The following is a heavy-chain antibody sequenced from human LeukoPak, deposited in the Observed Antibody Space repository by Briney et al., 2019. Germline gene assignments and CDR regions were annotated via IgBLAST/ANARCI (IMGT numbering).Heavy chain of an antibody. D-gene: IGHD2-21*02. J-gene: IGHJ5*02. Sequence: PSETLSLTCTVSGGSISSSSYYWGWNRQPPGKGLERIGSIYYSGSPYYNPSLKSRLTISVDTSKNQFSLKLSSVTAADTAVYYCAKTAHIVVVTAIQGWFDPWGQGTLVTVSS. CDR3: AKTAHIVVVTAIQGWFDP. CDR2: IYYSGSP. CDR1: GGSISSSSYY. V-gene: IGHV4-39*01.